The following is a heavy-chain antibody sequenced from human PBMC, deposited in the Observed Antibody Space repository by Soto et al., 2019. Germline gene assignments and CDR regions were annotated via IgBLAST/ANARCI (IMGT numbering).Heavy chain of an antibody. CDR1: GGSISSYY. J-gene: IGHJ3*02. D-gene: IGHD1-20*01. CDR3: ARDLRVYNWNRGIGAGAGDAFDI. CDR2: IYYSGST. V-gene: IGHV4-59*01. Sequence: LSLTCTVSGGSISSYYWSWIRQPPGKGLEWIGYIYYSGSTNYNPSLKSRVTISVDTSKNQFSLRLSSVTAADTAVYYCARDLRVYNWNRGIGAGAGDAFDIWGQGTMVTVS.